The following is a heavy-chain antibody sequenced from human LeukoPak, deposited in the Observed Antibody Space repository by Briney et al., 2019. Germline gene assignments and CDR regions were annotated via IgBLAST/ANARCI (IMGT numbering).Heavy chain of an antibody. D-gene: IGHD4-17*01. CDR2: INTDTGNP. V-gene: IGHV7-4-1*01. CDR3: ALYYGDYGFDY. CDR1: GYTFTISA. Sequence: ASVNVSCKASGYTFTISAMNWVRQAPGPGLEWMGWINTDTGNPTYAQGFTGRFVFSLDTSVSTAYLQIGSLKTEDTAVYYCALYYGDYGFDYWGQGTLVTVSS. J-gene: IGHJ4*02.